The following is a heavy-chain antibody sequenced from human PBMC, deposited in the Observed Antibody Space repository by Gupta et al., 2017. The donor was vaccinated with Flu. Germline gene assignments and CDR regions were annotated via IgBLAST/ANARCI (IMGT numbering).Heavy chain of an antibody. Sequence: QVQLHESGPGLVKPSETLSLTCRISGGSISSDYWSWIRQPPGKGLEWVGYIHYSGNTNYNPSLKGRLTMSVDTSKNQFSLKLSSVTAADTGVYYCARHVVQLWPYYFDFWGQGTLVTVSS. J-gene: IGHJ4*02. D-gene: IGHD5-18*01. CDR3: ARHVVQLWPYYFDF. CDR2: IHYSGNT. V-gene: IGHV4-59*08. CDR1: GGSISSDY.